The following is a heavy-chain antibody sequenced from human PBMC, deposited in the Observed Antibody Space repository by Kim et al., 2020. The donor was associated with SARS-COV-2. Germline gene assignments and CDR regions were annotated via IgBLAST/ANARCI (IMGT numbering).Heavy chain of an antibody. V-gene: IGHV3-48*02. CDR1: GFTFSSYS. J-gene: IGHJ4*02. D-gene: IGHD3-10*01. Sequence: GGSLRRSCAASGFTFSSYSMIWVRQAPGKGLEWVSYISSSSSTIYYPDSVKGRFTISRDNAMHSLYLQMNSLRDEDTAVYYCARVGQGVTSSQFDYWGQG. CDR2: ISSSSSTI. CDR3: ARVGQGVTSSQFDY.